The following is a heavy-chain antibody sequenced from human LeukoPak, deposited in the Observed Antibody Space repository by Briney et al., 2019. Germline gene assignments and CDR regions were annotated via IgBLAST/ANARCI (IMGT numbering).Heavy chain of an antibody. J-gene: IGHJ3*02. CDR3: ARDRARRWLHHYDAFDI. CDR1: GYTFTSYD. Sequence: EASVKVSCKASGYTFTSYDINWVRQATGQGLEWMGWMNPNSGNTGYAQKFQGRVTMTRNTSISTAYMELSSLRSEDTAVYYCARDRARRWLHHYDAFDIWGQGTMVTVSS. D-gene: IGHD5-24*01. V-gene: IGHV1-8*01. CDR2: MNPNSGNT.